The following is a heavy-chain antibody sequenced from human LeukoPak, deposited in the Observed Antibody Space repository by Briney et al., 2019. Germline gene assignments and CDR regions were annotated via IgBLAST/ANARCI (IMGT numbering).Heavy chain of an antibody. Sequence: GGSLRLSCAASGFTVSSNYMSWVRQAPGKGLEWVSVIYSGGSTYYEDSVKGRFTISRDNSKNTLYLQMNSLRAEDTAVYYCAKTGTPEMCSGGSCYQYYFDYWGQGTLVTVSS. CDR2: IYSGGST. D-gene: IGHD2-15*01. J-gene: IGHJ4*02. CDR1: GFTVSSNY. V-gene: IGHV3-66*02. CDR3: AKTGTPEMCSGGSCYQYYFDY.